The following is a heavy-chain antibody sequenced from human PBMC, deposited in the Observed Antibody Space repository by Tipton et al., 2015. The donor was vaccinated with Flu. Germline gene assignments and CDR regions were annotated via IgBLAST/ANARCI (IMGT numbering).Heavy chain of an antibody. CDR3: ARIAWTSDSSSYFLDY. CDR1: GGSISSSHW. J-gene: IGHJ4*02. V-gene: IGHV4-38-2*01. CDR2: IYQTGST. Sequence: TLSLTCAVSGGSISSSHWWGWIRQPPGKGLEWIGSIYQTGSTYYNPSLKSRVTISLDMSKNQFSLNLSSVTAADTAVYYCARIAWTSDSSSYFLDYWGQGTLVTVSS. D-gene: IGHD3-22*01.